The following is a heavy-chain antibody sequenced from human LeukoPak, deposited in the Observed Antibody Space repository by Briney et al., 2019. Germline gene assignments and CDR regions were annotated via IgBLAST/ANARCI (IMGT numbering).Heavy chain of an antibody. Sequence: ASVKVSCKASGYTFTGYYMHWVRQAPGQGLAWMGWINPNSGGTNYAQKFQGRVTMTRDTSISTAYMELSRLRSDDTAVYYCARDRPNYDYVWGSPLDAFDIWGQGTMVTVSS. D-gene: IGHD3-16*01. CDR3: ARDRPNYDYVWGSPLDAFDI. CDR1: GYTFTGYY. J-gene: IGHJ3*02. V-gene: IGHV1-2*02. CDR2: INPNSGGT.